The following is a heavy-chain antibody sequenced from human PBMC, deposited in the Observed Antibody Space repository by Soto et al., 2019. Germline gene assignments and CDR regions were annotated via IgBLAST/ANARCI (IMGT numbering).Heavy chain of an antibody. J-gene: IGHJ6*02. CDR3: ATPGHAFWSVYYKGGYYYYGMDV. CDR1: GGTFSSYA. V-gene: IGHV1-69*01. D-gene: IGHD3-3*01. Sequence: QVQLVQSGAEVKKPGSSVKVSCKASGGTFSSYAISWVRQAPGQGLEWMGGIIPIFGTANYAQKFQGRVTITADESTSTAYMDLSSLRSEDTAVYYCATPGHAFWSVYYKGGYYYYGMDVWGQGTTDTVSS. CDR2: IIPIFGTA.